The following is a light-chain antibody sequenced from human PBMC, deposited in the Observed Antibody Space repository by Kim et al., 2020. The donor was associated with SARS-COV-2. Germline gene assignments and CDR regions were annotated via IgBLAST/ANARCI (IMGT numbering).Light chain of an antibody. CDR1: SSDVGGYNS. J-gene: IGLJ1*01. Sequence: GQTITISCTGTSSDVGGYNSVSWYQQHPGRAPKLMIDDVSNRPSGVSSRFSGSKSGNTASLTSSGLQAEDEAEYYCSSDTSSTTRVFGSGTKVTVL. V-gene: IGLV2-14*03. CDR3: SSDTSSTTRV. CDR2: DVS.